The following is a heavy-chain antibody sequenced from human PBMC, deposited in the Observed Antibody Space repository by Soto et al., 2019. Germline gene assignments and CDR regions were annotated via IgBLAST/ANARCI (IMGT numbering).Heavy chain of an antibody. J-gene: IGHJ6*02. Sequence: SETLSLTCTVSGGSISSYYWSWIRQPPGKGLEWIGYIYYSGSTNYNPSLKSRVTISVDTSKNQFSLKLSSVTAADTAVYYCARDKRDTAMVMHYYYGMDVWGQGTTVTVSS. D-gene: IGHD5-18*01. CDR1: GGSISSYY. CDR3: ARDKRDTAMVMHYYYGMDV. CDR2: IYYSGST. V-gene: IGHV4-59*01.